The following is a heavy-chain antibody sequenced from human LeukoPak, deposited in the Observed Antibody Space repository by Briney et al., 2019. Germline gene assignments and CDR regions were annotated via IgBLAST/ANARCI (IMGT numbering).Heavy chain of an antibody. CDR2: IQQDGSDK. J-gene: IGHJ3*02. V-gene: IGHV3-7*04. D-gene: IGHD1-26*01. CDR3: ARGAWEPEM. Sequence: PGGSLRLSCATSGFTLSRFYMTWVRQTPGKGLEWVASIQQDGSDKYYVDSVKGRFTISRDNARNSLYLQMNSLRAEDTAVYYCARGAWEPEMWGQGTMVTVSS. CDR1: GFTLSRFY.